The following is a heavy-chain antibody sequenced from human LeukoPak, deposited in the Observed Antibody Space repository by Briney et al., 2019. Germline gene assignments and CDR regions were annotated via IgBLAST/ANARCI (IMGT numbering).Heavy chain of an antibody. J-gene: IGHJ4*02. CDR1: GFTVSGNH. CDR3: ARVLYSGGYYFDY. D-gene: IGHD6-19*01. CDR2: LYSGGST. Sequence: PGGSLRLSCAVSGFTVSGNHMTWVRQAPGKGLEWVSVLYSGGSTYYADSAKGRFTISRDNSKNTLYLQMNSLRAEDTAVNYCARVLYSGGYYFDYWGQGTLVTVSS. V-gene: IGHV3-66*02.